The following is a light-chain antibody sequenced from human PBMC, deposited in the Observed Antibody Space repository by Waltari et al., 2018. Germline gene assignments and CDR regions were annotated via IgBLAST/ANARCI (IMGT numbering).Light chain of an antibody. V-gene: IGLV3-25*03. Sequence: YELTQPPSVSVSPGQPARITCSGDALAKQFASWYQQKPGQAPVMVIYKDTERPSGTPERFSGSSSGTTVTLTISGVQAEDEADYYCQSVDSRITYVVFGGGTKVTVL. CDR3: QSVDSRITYVV. CDR2: KDT. CDR1: ALAKQF. J-gene: IGLJ2*01.